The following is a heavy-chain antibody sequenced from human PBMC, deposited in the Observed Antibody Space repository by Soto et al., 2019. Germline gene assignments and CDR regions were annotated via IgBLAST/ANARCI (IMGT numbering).Heavy chain of an antibody. CDR1: GGTFRSDS. CDR3: ARSGGLDRDFNY. V-gene: IGHV1-69*12. D-gene: IGHD2-15*01. Sequence: QVQLVQSGAEVKKPGSSVKVSCKASGGTFRSDSFSWVRQAPGQGLEWMGGIIPMFDTPIYAQKFQDRVTSTADESTSTAYMQLSSLRSGDTAVYYCARSGGLDRDFNYWGQGSLVTVSS. J-gene: IGHJ4*02. CDR2: IIPMFDTP.